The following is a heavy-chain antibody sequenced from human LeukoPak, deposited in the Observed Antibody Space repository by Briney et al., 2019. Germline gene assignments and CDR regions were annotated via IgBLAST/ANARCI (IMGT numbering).Heavy chain of an antibody. CDR1: GGSISSYY. J-gene: IGHJ5*02. CDR3: ARGLRIDNWFDP. V-gene: IGHV4-59*01. D-gene: IGHD5-12*01. CDR2: IYYRGST. Sequence: SETLSLTCTVSGGSISSYYWSWIRQPPGKGLEWIGYIYYRGSTNYNPSLKSRVTISVDTSKNQFSLKLSSVTAADTAVYYCARGLRIDNWFDPWGQGTLVTVSS.